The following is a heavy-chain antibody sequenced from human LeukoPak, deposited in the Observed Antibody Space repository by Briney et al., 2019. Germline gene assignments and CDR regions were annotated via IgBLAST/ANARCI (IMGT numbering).Heavy chain of an antibody. CDR3: ARVSYDSSGYYYEGQDDH. J-gene: IGHJ4*02. CDR1: GYTFTGYY. D-gene: IGHD3-22*01. V-gene: IGHV1-2*02. Sequence: ASVKVSCKASGYTFTGYYMHWVRQAPRQGLEWMGWINPNSGGTNYAQKFQGRVTMTRDTSISTAYMELSRLRSDDTAVYYCARVSYDSSGYYYEGQDDHWGQGTLVTVSS. CDR2: INPNSGGT.